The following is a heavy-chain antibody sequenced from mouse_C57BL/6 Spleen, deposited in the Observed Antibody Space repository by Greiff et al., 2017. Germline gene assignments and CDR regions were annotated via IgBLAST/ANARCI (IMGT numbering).Heavy chain of an antibody. D-gene: IGHD2-2*01. V-gene: IGHV10-3*01. CDR2: IRSKSSNFAT. Sequence: EVQVVESGGGLVQPKGSLKLSCAASGFTFNTYAMHWVRQAPGKGLEWVACIRSKSSNFATYYAVSVKDRFTISRDDSQSMLYLQMNNLKTEDTAMYYCVRDGGLPYAMDYWGQGTSVTVSS. CDR3: VRDGGLPYAMDY. J-gene: IGHJ4*01. CDR1: GFTFNTYA.